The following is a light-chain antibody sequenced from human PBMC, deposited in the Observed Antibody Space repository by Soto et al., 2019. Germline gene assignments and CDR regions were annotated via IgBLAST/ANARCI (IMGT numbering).Light chain of an antibody. Sequence: IQLTQSPSSLSASIGDGVTITCRASQGIGTYLAWYQQKPGKAPKLLIHAASTLHSGVPSRFSGSGSGTDFTLTISSLQPEDFATYHCQQLLSYPYTFGQGTKLEIK. CDR2: AAS. V-gene: IGKV1-9*01. J-gene: IGKJ2*01. CDR3: QQLLSYPYT. CDR1: QGIGTY.